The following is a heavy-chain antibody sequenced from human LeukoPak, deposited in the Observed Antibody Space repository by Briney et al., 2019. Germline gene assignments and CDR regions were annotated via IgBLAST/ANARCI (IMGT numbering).Heavy chain of an antibody. V-gene: IGHV3-7*01. CDR2: IRQDGSEK. CDR3: ARDPAGAPYIDY. J-gene: IGHJ4*02. Sequence: GGSLRLSCAASGFTFSSYRMSWVRQAPGKGLEWVANIRQDGSEKYYVDSVKGRFTISRDNAKNSLYLQMNSLRAEDTAVYYCARDPAGAPYIDYWGQGTLVTVSS. CDR1: GFTFSSYR. D-gene: IGHD1-14*01.